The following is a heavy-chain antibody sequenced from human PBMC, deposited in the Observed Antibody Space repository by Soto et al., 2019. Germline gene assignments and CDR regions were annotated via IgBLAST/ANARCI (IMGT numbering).Heavy chain of an antibody. CDR1: GGTFSSYA. V-gene: IGHV1-69*13. J-gene: IGHJ6*02. CDR3: ARGEDIVVVQAAIQSAYYYYGMDV. Sequence: SVKVSCKASGGTFSSYAISWVRQAPGQGLEWMGGIIPIFGTANYAQKFQGRVPITADESTSTAYMELSSLRSEDTAVYYCARGEDIVVVQAAIQSAYYYYGMDVWGQGTTVTVSS. CDR2: IIPIFGTA. D-gene: IGHD2-2*02.